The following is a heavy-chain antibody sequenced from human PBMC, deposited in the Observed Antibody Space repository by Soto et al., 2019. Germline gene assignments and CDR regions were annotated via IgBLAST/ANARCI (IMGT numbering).Heavy chain of an antibody. V-gene: IGHV4-34*01. D-gene: IGHD3-9*01. CDR2: INHSGST. CDR3: ASRTPGLFDWLPTPYYYYYGMDV. Sequence: SETLSLTCAVYGGSFSGYYWSWIRQPPGKGLEWIGEINHSGSTNYNPSLKSRVTISVDTSKNQFSLKLSSVTAADTAVYYCASRTPGLFDWLPTPYYYYYGMDVWGQGTTVTVSS. CDR1: GGSFSGYY. J-gene: IGHJ6*02.